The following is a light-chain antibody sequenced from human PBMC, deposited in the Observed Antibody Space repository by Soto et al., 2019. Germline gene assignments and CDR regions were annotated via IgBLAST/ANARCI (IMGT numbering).Light chain of an antibody. J-gene: IGKJ4*01. CDR3: HQYYGIPLT. V-gene: IGKV4-1*01. CDR1: QSIFYSLNNKNY. Sequence: DIVMTQSPDCLAVSLGERATINCKSSQSIFYSLNNKNYLAWYQQKPGQPPKLLIYWASTQQSGVPDRFSGSGSGTDFTLTISSLQAEDVAVYYCHQYYGIPLTFGGGTKVEIK. CDR2: WAS.